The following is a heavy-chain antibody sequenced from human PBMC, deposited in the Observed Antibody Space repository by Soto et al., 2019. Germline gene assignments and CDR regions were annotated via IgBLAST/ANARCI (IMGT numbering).Heavy chain of an antibody. D-gene: IGHD1-26*01. CDR1: GIIFNGLG. Sequence: GGSLRLSCAASGIIFNGLGMHWVRQAPGKGLEWVAVIRYDGSNIYYADSVKGRFTISRDNSKNTLYLQMDSLRAEDPAVYYCALGGVGATVYFGYLDYWGKGALVTVSS. CDR2: IRYDGSNI. J-gene: IGHJ4*02. CDR3: ALGGVGATVYFGYLDY. V-gene: IGHV3-30*02.